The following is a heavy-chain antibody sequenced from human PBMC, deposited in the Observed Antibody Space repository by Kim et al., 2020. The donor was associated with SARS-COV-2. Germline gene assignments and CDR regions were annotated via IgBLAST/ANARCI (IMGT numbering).Heavy chain of an antibody. CDR1: GGSISSYY. CDR2: IYYSGST. Sequence: SETLSLTCTVSGGSISSYYWSWIRQPPGKGLEWIGYIYYSGSTNYNPSLKSRVTISVDTSKNQFSLKLSSVTAADTAVYYCARGGSSGWYEGIVWFDPWGQGTLVTVSS. D-gene: IGHD6-19*01. J-gene: IGHJ5*02. V-gene: IGHV4-59*01. CDR3: ARGGSSGWYEGIVWFDP.